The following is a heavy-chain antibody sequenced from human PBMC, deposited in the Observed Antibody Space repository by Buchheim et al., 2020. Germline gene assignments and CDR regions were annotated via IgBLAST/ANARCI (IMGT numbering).Heavy chain of an antibody. J-gene: IGHJ6*02. D-gene: IGHD2-15*01. CDR1: GGSVSSINW. Sequence: QVQLQESGPGLVKPSETLSLTCAVSGGSVSSINWWSWVRQPPGKGLEWIGEIYHNGNTNYNPSLKSRVTISVDKHKNQVSPKVSSVTAADTAVYYCARTPDYYYGMDVWGQGTT. V-gene: IGHV4-4*02. CDR3: ARTPDYYYGMDV. CDR2: IYHNGNT.